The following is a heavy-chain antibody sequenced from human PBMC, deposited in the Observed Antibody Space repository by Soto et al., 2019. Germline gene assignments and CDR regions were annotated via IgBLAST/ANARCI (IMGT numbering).Heavy chain of an antibody. CDR2: LSGTGGTT. J-gene: IGHJ4*02. CDR3: AKGVSFNPAYYFAS. CDR1: GFTFSSYA. D-gene: IGHD1-26*01. V-gene: IGHV3-23*01. Sequence: EAWLLESGGGSVQVGGSQRLSCRASGFTFSSYARAWVRRAPGKGLEWVAGLSGTGGTTYYADSVKGRFIVSRDNSENTLYLEMDSLSDEDTAVYYCAKGVSFNPAYYFASWGQGSLVTVSS.